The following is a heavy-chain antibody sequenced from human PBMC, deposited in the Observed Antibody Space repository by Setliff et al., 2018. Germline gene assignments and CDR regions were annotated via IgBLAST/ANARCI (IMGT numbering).Heavy chain of an antibody. D-gene: IGHD6-19*01. Sequence: ASVKVSCKASGYTFTSYGISWVRQAPGQGLEWMGWISAYNANTNYAQKLQGRVTLTTDTSTSKAYMELRSLRSDDTAVYYCARDKAKWLVFNRWFDPWGQGTLVTVSS. CDR2: ISAYNANT. V-gene: IGHV1-18*01. J-gene: IGHJ5*02. CDR1: GYTFTSYG. CDR3: ARDKAKWLVFNRWFDP.